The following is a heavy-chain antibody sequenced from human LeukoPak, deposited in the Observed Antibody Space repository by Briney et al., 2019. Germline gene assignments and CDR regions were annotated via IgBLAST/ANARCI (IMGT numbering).Heavy chain of an antibody. CDR3: ARDSPHYYDSSGYYPLPFDY. Sequence: GGSLRLSCAASGFTFSSYSMNWVRQAPGKGLEWVSSISSSSSYIYYADSVKGRFTISRDNAKNSLYLQMNSLRAEDTAVYYCARDSPHYYDSSGYYPLPFDYWGQGTLVTVSS. V-gene: IGHV3-21*01. J-gene: IGHJ4*02. D-gene: IGHD3-22*01. CDR1: GFTFSSYS. CDR2: ISSSSSYI.